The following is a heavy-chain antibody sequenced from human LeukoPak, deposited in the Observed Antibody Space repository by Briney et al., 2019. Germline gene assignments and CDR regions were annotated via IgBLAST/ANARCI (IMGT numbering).Heavy chain of an antibody. D-gene: IGHD3-22*01. CDR2: ISYDGINK. CDR1: GFTFSRYT. CDR3: ACEENSSGYSFDY. V-gene: IGHV3-30-3*01. Sequence: GRSLRLSCAASGFTFSRYTMHWVRRAPGKGLEWVAVISYDGINKYYADSVKGRFTISRDNSKNTLYLQMNSLRAEDTAVYYCACEENSSGYSFDYWGQGTLVTVSS. J-gene: IGHJ4*02.